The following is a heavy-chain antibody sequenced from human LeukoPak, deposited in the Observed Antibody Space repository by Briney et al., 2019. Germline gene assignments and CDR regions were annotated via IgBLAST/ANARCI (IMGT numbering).Heavy chain of an antibody. CDR3: ARGDVTCSGGSCYPFRFQH. CDR2: IWYDGGNK. D-gene: IGHD2-15*01. J-gene: IGHJ1*01. Sequence: GRSLRLSCAASGFTFSSYGMHWVRQAPGKGLEWVAVIWYDGGNKYYADSVKGRFTISRDNSKNTLYLQMNSLRAEDTAVYYCARGDVTCSGGSCYPFRFQHWGQGTLVTVSS. V-gene: IGHV3-33*01. CDR1: GFTFSSYG.